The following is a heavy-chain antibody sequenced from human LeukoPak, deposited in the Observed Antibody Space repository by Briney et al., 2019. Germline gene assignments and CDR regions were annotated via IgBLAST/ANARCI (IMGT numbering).Heavy chain of an antibody. V-gene: IGHV1-2*02. J-gene: IGHJ4*02. Sequence: GASVRVSCKASGYAFTDYYMHWVRQAPGQGLEWMGWINPNSGGTNYAQKFQGRVTMTRDTSISTAYMELSRLRSDDTAVYYCARDHYPIFDYWGQGTLVTVSS. CDR1: GYAFTDYY. D-gene: IGHD1-26*01. CDR3: ARDHYPIFDY. CDR2: INPNSGGT.